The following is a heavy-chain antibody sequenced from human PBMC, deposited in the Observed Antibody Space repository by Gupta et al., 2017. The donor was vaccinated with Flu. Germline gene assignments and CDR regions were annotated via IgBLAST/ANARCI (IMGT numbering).Heavy chain of an antibody. Sequence: GAEVKKAGEPLTISCKGSGYTFASYWIAWVRQMPGKGLEWMGIIFPLDFETKYSPSFEGQVTISADRSTSTAYLQWSSLKASDTAVYYCVRQAYDYRGYYYFDYWGQGTLVTLSS. CDR2: IFPLDFET. D-gene: IGHD3-22*01. CDR3: VRQAYDYRGYYYFDY. CDR1: GYTFASYW. J-gene: IGHJ4*02. V-gene: IGHV5-51*01.